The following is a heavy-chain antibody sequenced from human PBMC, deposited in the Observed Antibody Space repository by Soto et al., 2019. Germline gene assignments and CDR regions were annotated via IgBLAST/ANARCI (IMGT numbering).Heavy chain of an antibody. CDR1: GYTFTGYY. CDR2: INPNSGGT. V-gene: IGHV1-2*02. CDR3: ARVFYDSSGYPIGGYFAY. D-gene: IGHD3-22*01. J-gene: IGHJ4*02. Sequence: ASVKVSCKASGYTFTGYYMHWVRQAPGQGLEWMGWINPNSGGTNYAQKFQGRVTMTRDTSISTAYMELSRLRSDDTAVYYCARVFYDSSGYPIGGYFAYWGKGTLVTVSS.